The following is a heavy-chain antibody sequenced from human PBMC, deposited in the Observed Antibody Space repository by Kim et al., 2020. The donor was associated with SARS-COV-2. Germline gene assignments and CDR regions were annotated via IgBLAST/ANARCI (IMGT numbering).Heavy chain of an antibody. J-gene: IGHJ3*02. CDR2: ISSSSSYI. CDR3: ARGRYFDHDAFDI. CDR1: GFTFSSYS. D-gene: IGHD3-9*01. V-gene: IGHV3-21*01. Sequence: GGSLRLSCAASGFTFSSYSMNWVRQAPGKGLEWVSSISSSSSYIYYADSVKGRFTISRDNAKNSLYLQMNSLRAEDTAVYYCARGRYFDHDAFDIWGQGTMVTVSS.